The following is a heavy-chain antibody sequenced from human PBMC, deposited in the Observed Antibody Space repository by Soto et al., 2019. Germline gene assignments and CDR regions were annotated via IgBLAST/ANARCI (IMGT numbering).Heavy chain of an antibody. D-gene: IGHD3-9*01. J-gene: IGHJ5*02. CDR3: ARDQYDILTGYYINSIWFAP. CDR1: GYTFTSYY. V-gene: IGHV1-46*01. CDR2: INPSGGST. Sequence: ASVKVSCKASGYTFTSYYMHWVRQAPGQGLEWMGIINPSGGSTSYAQKFQGRVTMTRDTSTSTVYMELSSLRSEDTAVYYCARDQYDILTGYYINSIWFAPWGRGTRVTVSS.